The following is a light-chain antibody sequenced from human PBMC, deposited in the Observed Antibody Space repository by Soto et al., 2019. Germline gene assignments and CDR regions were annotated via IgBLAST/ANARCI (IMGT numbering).Light chain of an antibody. Sequence: QSVLTQPPSVSGTPGQRVTISCTGTNSNIGADFDVHWYQQSQGRAPKVLIHANNNRPSGVPDRFSGSKSGTSASLAITGLQDEEDDDYYCQSYDNSLSGSVFGGGTKLTVL. V-gene: IGLV1-40*01. CDR3: QSYDNSLSGSV. CDR1: NSNIGADFD. CDR2: ANN. J-gene: IGLJ2*01.